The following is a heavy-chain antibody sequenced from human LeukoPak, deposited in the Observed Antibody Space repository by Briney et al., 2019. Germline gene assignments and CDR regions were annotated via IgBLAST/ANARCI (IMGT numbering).Heavy chain of an antibody. D-gene: IGHD3-10*01. CDR3: ARHRGIIITDDAFDV. V-gene: IGHV3-48*01. CDR1: GFTFSSYG. J-gene: IGHJ3*01. CDR2: ISGSGGST. Sequence: GRSLRLSCAASGFTFSSYGMHWVRQAPGKGLEWVSAISGSGGSTYYADSVKGRFTISRDNAKNSLYLQMNSLRAEDTAVYYCARHRGIIITDDAFDVWGQGTMVTVS.